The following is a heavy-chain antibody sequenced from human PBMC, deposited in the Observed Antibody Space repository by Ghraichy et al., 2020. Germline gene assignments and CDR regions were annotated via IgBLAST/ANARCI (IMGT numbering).Heavy chain of an antibody. CDR1: GFTFSRYK. CDR2: ISSTGTPV. D-gene: IGHD4-17*01. J-gene: IGHJ4*02. V-gene: IGHV3-48*04. Sequence: GGSLRLSCAASGFTFSRYKMNWVRQAPGRGLEWVSYISSTGTPVYYADSVKGRFTISRDNAKNSLYLQMDSLRAEDTAVYFCARTRDYGDYEWAFEYWGQGTLVTITS. CDR3: ARTRDYGDYEWAFEY.